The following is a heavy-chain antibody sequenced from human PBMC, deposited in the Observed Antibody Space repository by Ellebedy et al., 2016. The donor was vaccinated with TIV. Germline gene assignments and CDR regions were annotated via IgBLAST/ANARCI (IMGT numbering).Heavy chain of an antibody. CDR2: IYGGGNT. D-gene: IGHD1-1*01. CDR1: GFTVSSTY. Sequence: PGGSLRLSCAASGFTVSSTYMSWVRRAPGQGLGWVSVIYGGGNTDYAEHVEGRFTISSDNSKNTVYLQMNSLRAEDTAVYYCARARGWNGSDGMDVWGEGTTVTVSS. V-gene: IGHV3-53*01. J-gene: IGHJ6*04. CDR3: ARARGWNGSDGMDV.